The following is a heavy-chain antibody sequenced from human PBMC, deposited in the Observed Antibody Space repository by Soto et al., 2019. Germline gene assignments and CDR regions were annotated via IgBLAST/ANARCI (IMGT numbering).Heavy chain of an antibody. CDR3: AKDRGYSYGGKGNGMDV. CDR1: GFTFDDYA. V-gene: IGHV3-9*01. J-gene: IGHJ6*02. D-gene: IGHD5-18*01. CDR2: ISWNSGSI. Sequence: GGSLRLSCAASGFTFDDYAMHWVRQAPGKGLEWVSGISWNSGSIGYADSVKGRFTISRDNAKNSLYLQMNSLRAEDTALYYCAKDRGYSYGGKGNGMDVWGQGTTVTVSS.